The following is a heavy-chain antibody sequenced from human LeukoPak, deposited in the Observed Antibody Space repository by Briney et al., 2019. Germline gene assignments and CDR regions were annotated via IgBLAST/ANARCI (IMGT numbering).Heavy chain of an antibody. CDR2: INHSGST. CDR3: ARRPVPAAIGLHAFDI. D-gene: IGHD2-2*01. J-gene: IGHJ3*02. CDR1: GFTFSSYW. V-gene: IGHV4-34*01. Sequence: GSLRLSCAASGFTFSSYWMSWVRQPPGKGLEWIGEINHSGSTNYNPSLKSRVTISVDTSKNQISLKLSSVTAADTAVCYCARRPVPAAIGLHAFDIWGQGTMVTVSS.